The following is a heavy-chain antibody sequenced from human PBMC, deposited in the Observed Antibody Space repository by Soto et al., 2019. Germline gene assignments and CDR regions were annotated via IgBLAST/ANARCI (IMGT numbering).Heavy chain of an antibody. CDR3: ARGATPYYDSSGYSRDY. V-gene: IGHV1-69*12. J-gene: IGHJ4*02. D-gene: IGHD3-22*01. CDR2: IIPIFGTA. CDR1: GGTFSSYA. Sequence: QVQLVQSGAEVKKPGSSVKVSCKASGGTFSSYAISWVRQAPGQGLEWMGGIIPIFGTAYYAQKFQGRVTITADESTSTAYMELSSLRSEDTAVYYCARGATPYYDSSGYSRDYWGQGTLVTVSS.